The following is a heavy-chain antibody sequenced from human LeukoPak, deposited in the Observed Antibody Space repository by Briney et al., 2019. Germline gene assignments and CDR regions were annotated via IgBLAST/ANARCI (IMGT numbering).Heavy chain of an antibody. Sequence: SETLSLTCAVYGGSFGGYYWSWIRQPPGKGLEWIGEINHSGSTNYNPSLKSRVTISVDTSKNQFSLKLSSVTAADTAVYYCARGRPASFGYWGQGTLVTVSS. J-gene: IGHJ4*02. V-gene: IGHV4-34*01. CDR3: ARGRPASFGY. CDR1: GGSFGGYY. CDR2: INHSGST.